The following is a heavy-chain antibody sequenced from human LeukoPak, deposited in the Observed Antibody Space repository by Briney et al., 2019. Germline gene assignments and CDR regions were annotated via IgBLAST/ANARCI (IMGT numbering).Heavy chain of an antibody. D-gene: IGHD3-22*01. V-gene: IGHV3-7*01. Sequence: GGSLRLSCAASGFTFSSYWMSWVRQAPGKGLEWVANIMQDGSEKYYVDSVKGRFTISRDNAKNSLYLQMNSLRAEDTAVYYCARDYYDSSGTYYFDYWGQGTLVTVSS. CDR2: IMQDGSEK. J-gene: IGHJ4*02. CDR3: ARDYYDSSGTYYFDY. CDR1: GFTFSSYW.